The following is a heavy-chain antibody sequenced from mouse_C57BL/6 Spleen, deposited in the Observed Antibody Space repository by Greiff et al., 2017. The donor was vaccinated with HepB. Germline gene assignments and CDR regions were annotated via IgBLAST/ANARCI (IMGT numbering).Heavy chain of an antibody. CDR2: INPNNGGN. J-gene: IGHJ2*01. CDR3: AKGTGMRGYFDY. CDR1: GYTFTDYN. Sequence: VQLQQSGPELVKPGASVKMSCKASGYTFTDYNMHWVKQSHGKSLEWIGYINPNNGGNSYNQKFKGKATLTVNKSSSTAYMELRSLTSEDSAVYYCAKGTGMRGYFDYWGQGTTLTVSS. D-gene: IGHD4-1*01. V-gene: IGHV1-22*01.